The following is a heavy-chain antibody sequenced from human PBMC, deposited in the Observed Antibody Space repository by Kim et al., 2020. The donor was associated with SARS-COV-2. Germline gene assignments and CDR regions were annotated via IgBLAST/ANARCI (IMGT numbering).Heavy chain of an antibody. V-gene: IGHV3-23*01. CDR1: GFSFSSYA. CDR3: AKRAVTFSGYYYYMDV. D-gene: IGHD2-15*01. CDR2: FGTSGGST. J-gene: IGHJ6*03. Sequence: GVSLRLSCAASGFSFSSYAMSWVRQAPGKGLEWVSGFGTSGGSTHYADFVKGRFTISRDISKNTLFLQMNSLRAEDTAVYYCAKRAVTFSGYYYYMDVWG.